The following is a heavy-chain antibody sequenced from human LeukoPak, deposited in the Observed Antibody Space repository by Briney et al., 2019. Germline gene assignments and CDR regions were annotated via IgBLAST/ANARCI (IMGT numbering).Heavy chain of an antibody. CDR1: GFTFSSYG. D-gene: IGHD4-17*01. J-gene: IGHJ4*02. CDR2: ISYDGSNK. CDR3: AKEDPGTVTHRSFDY. V-gene: IGHV3-30*18. Sequence: PGRSLRLSCAASGFTFSSYGMHWVRQAPGKGLEWVAVISYDGSNKYYADSVKGRFTISRDNSKNTLYLQMNSLRAEDTAVYYRAKEDPGTVTHRSFDYWGQGTLVTVSS.